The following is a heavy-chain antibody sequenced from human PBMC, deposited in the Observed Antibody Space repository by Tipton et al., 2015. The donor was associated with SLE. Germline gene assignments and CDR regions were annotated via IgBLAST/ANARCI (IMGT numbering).Heavy chain of an antibody. D-gene: IGHD3-16*01. CDR1: GGSISSHY. CDR2: IYYSGST. J-gene: IGHJ6*02. Sequence: TLSLTCTVSGGSISSHYWSWIRQPPGKGLEWIGYIYYSGSTYYNPSLKSRVTISVDTSKNQFSLKLSSVTAADTAVYYCARDGGAPHYYGMDVWGQGTTVTVSS. V-gene: IGHV4-59*11. CDR3: ARDGGAPHYYGMDV.